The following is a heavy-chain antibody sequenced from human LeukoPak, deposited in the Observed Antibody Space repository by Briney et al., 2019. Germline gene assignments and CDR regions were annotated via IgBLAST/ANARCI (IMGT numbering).Heavy chain of an antibody. CDR1: GFTFSSYA. J-gene: IGHJ4*02. CDR3: SKEMRTTGISGYYPFDY. V-gene: IGHV3-23*01. CDR2: ISGSGGST. D-gene: IGHD3-22*01. Sequence: GGSLRLSCAASGFTFSSYAMSWVRQAPGKGLEWVSAISGSGGSTYYADSVKGRFTISRDNSKNTMYLQMNSLRAEDTSVYYWSKEMRTTGISGYYPFDYWGQGTLVTVSS.